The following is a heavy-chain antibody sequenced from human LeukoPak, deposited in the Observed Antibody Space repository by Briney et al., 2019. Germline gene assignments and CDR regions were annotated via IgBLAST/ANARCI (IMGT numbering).Heavy chain of an antibody. Sequence: GGSLRLSCAASGFTFSSYSMDWVRQAPGKGLEWVSSISSSSSYIYYADSVRGRFTISRDNAKNSLYLQMNSLRAEDTALYYCAKDGDGTFDYWGQGTLVTVSS. CDR3: AKDGDGTFDY. J-gene: IGHJ4*02. CDR1: GFTFSSYS. V-gene: IGHV3-21*01. CDR2: ISSSSSYI.